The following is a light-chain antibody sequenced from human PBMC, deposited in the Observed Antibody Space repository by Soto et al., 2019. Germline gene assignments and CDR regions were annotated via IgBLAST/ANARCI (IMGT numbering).Light chain of an antibody. Sequence: TQSPSTLSASVGDRVTITCRASQSVSSNFLAWYQQKPGQAPRLLIYGASIRATGIPDRFSGSGSGTDFTLNIRRLEPEDFAMYFCHQYGSSPRTFGQGTKVEIK. J-gene: IGKJ1*01. CDR3: HQYGSSPRT. CDR1: QSVSSNF. CDR2: GAS. V-gene: IGKV3-20*01.